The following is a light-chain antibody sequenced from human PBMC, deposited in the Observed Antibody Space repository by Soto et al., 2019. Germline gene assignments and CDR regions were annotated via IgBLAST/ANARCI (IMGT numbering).Light chain of an antibody. CDR1: SSDVGGYNY. Sequence: QSVLNQPASVCGSPGQSITISCTGTSSDVGGYNYVSWYQQHPGKAPKLMIYDVSNRPSGVSNRFSGSKSGNTASLTISGLQAEDEADYYCSSYTSSSTSLYVFGTGTKGTVL. J-gene: IGLJ1*01. V-gene: IGLV2-14*01. CDR3: SSYTSSSTSLYV. CDR2: DVS.